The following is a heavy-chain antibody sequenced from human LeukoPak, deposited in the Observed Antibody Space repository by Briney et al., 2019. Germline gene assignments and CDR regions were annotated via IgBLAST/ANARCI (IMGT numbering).Heavy chain of an antibody. V-gene: IGHV1-69*13. CDR2: IIPTFGTV. CDR1: GGTFSGYA. CDR3: ARDREVGATTLAFDY. J-gene: IGHJ4*02. Sequence: SVKVSCKASGGTFSGYAISWVRQAPGQGLEWMGGIIPTFGTVNYAQKFQGRVTITADESTSTGYMELSSLRSEDTAVYYCARDREVGATTLAFDYWGQGTLATVSS. D-gene: IGHD1-26*01.